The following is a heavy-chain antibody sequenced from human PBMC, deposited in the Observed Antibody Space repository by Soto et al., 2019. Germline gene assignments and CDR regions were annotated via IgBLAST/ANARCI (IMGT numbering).Heavy chain of an antibody. D-gene: IGHD3-22*01. CDR1: GFTFSNYA. J-gene: IGHJ4*02. CDR2: ISGSGGST. V-gene: IGHV3-23*01. Sequence: LRLSCAASGFTFSNYAMSWVRQAPGKGLEWVSAISGSGGSTYYADSAKGRFTISRDNSKNTLYLQMNSLRAEDTAVYYCANYYDSSGYYFRYFDYWGQGTLVTVSS. CDR3: ANYYDSSGYYFRYFDY.